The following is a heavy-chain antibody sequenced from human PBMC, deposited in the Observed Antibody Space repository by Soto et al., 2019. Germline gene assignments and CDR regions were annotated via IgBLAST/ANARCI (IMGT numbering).Heavy chain of an antibody. V-gene: IGHV3-11*05. Sequence: PGGSLRLSCVASGFTFSDYYMTWIRQAPGKGLEWISYISGSNTYTNYADSVKGRFTISRDNGKNSLYLQMNSLGAEDTAIYYCARELDGIDVWGQGTTVTVSS. CDR1: GFTFSDYY. CDR3: ARELDGIDV. J-gene: IGHJ6*02. CDR2: ISGSNTYT.